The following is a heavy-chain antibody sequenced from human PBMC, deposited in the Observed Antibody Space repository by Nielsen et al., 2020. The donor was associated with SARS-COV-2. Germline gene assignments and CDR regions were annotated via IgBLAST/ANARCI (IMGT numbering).Heavy chain of an antibody. J-gene: IGHJ3*02. D-gene: IGHD6-13*01. CDR1: GFTFSSYW. CDR3: AKVGGSSWYWDAFDM. CDR2: IKQDGSEK. V-gene: IGHV3-7*01. Sequence: GESLKISCAASGFTFSSYWMSWVRQAPGKGLEWVANIKQDGSEKYYVDSVKGRFTISRDNAKNSLYLQMNSLRAEDTAVYYCAKVGGSSWYWDAFDMWGQGTMVTVSS.